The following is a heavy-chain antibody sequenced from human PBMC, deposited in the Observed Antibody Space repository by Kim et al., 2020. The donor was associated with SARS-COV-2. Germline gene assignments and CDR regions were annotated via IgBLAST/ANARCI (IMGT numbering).Heavy chain of an antibody. Sequence: GGSLRLSCTASGFTFGDYAMSWVRQAPGKGLEWVGFIRSKAYGGTTEYAASVKGRFTISRDDSKSIAYLQMNSLKTEDTAVYYCTVTGFGELLWIENYGMDVWGQGTTVTVSS. V-gene: IGHV3-49*04. J-gene: IGHJ6*02. D-gene: IGHD3-10*01. CDR2: IRSKAYGGTT. CDR1: GFTFGDYA. CDR3: TVTGFGELLWIENYGMDV.